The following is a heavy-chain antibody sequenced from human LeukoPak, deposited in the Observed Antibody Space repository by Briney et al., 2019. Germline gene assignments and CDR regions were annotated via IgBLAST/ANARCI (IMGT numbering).Heavy chain of an antibody. V-gene: IGHV4-31*03. CDR2: INYRGST. CDR1: GGSISSGGYY. D-gene: IGHD5-12*01. J-gene: IGHJ4*02. Sequence: SETLSLTCTVSGGSISSGGYYWSWIRQHPGKGLEWIAYINYRGSTYSNPSLESRVTISVDTSKNQFSLKLSSVAAADMAVYYCARTSGYDYFDFWGQGTLVTVSS. CDR3: ARTSGYDYFDF.